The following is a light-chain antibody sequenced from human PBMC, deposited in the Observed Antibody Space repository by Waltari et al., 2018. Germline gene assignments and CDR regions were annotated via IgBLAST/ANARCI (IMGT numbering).Light chain of an antibody. CDR1: SLRTYY. J-gene: IGLJ2*01. Sequence: SSYLTQDPAVSVALGQNVRFTCQGVSLRTYYLSWFHQKPGQAPALVIYGKNNRPSGIPDRFSASSSGSTASLTIIGAQAEDEADYYCHSRDSSGNVLIGGGTKLTVV. CDR3: HSRDSSGNVL. CDR2: GKN. V-gene: IGLV3-19*01.